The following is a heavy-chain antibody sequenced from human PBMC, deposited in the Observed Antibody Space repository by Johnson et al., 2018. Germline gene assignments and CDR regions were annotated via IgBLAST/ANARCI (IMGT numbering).Heavy chain of an antibody. CDR2: ISYAGSNK. Sequence: QVQLVESGGGVVQPGRSLRLSCAASGFTFSSYGMHWVRQAPGQGLEWVAVISYAGSNKYYADSVKGRFIISRDNSKNTLYLQMNSLRAEDTAVYYCAKTARGISYYYYYMDVWGKGTTVTVSS. J-gene: IGHJ6*03. D-gene: IGHD3-10*01. CDR3: AKTARGISYYYYYMDV. V-gene: IGHV3-30*18. CDR1: GFTFSSYG.